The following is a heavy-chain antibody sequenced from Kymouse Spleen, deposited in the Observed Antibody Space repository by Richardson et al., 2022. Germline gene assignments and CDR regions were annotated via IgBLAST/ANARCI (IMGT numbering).Heavy chain of an antibody. CDR3: ARAYNWNDVGFDY. V-gene: IGHV3-33*01. CDR1: GFTFSSYG. Sequence: QVQLVESGGGVVQPGRSLRLSCAASGFTFSSYGMHWVRQAPGKGLEWVAVIWYDGSNKYYADSVKGRFTISRDNSKNTLYLQMNSLRAEDTAVYYCARAYNWNDVGFDYWGQGTLVTVSS. CDR2: IWYDGSNK. D-gene: IGHD1-1*01. J-gene: IGHJ4*02.